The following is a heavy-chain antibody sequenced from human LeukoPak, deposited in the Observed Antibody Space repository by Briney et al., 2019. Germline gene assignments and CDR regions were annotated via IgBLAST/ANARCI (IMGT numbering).Heavy chain of an antibody. J-gene: IGHJ4*02. D-gene: IGHD2-15*01. V-gene: IGHV1-69*05. CDR2: IIPIFGTA. Sequence: SVKVSCKASGGTFSSYAISWVRQAPGQGLKWMGGIIPIFGTANYAQKFQGRVTITTDESTSTAYMELSSLRSEDTAVYYCARGADNSGGSCYYWGQGTLVTVSS. CDR3: ARGADNSGGSCYY. CDR1: GGTFSSYA.